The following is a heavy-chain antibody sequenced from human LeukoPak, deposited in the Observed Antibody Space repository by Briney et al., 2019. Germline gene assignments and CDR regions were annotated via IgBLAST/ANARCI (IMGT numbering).Heavy chain of an antibody. Sequence: SETLSLTCSVSGASLTRPTYYRWSWIRQPPGKGLELIGSLFSTGSATLNPSLKSRVTMSLDTPKSQFSLKLTSVTAADTAVYYCARHTRPGYSGYENAFDIWGQGTMVTVSS. CDR2: LFSTGSA. CDR3: ARHTRPGYSGYENAFDI. V-gene: IGHV4-39*01. D-gene: IGHD5-12*01. CDR1: GASLTRPTYY. J-gene: IGHJ3*02.